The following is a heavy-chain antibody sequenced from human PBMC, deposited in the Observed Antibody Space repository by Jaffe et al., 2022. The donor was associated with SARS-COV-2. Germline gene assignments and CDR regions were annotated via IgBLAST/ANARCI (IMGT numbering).Heavy chain of an antibody. J-gene: IGHJ5*01. CDR2: ISYDGINK. V-gene: IGHV3-30-3*01. CDR3: ARVGSSGWYADS. CDR1: GFTFSSYP. D-gene: IGHD6-19*01. Sequence: QVQLVESGGGVVQPGRSLRLSCAASGFTFSSYPMHWVRQAPGKGLEWAAFISYDGINKYYADSVKGRFTISRDNSKNTLYLQMNSLKTEDTAVYYCARVGSSGWYADSWGQGTLVTVSS.